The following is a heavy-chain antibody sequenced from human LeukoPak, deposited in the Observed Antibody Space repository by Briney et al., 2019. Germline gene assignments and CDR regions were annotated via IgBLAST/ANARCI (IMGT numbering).Heavy chain of an antibody. CDR1: GFTVSSNY. V-gene: IGHV3-66*04. Sequence: PGGSLRLSCAASGFTVSSNYMSWVRQAPGKGLEWVSVIYSGGSTYYADSVKRRFTISRDNSKNTLYLQMNSLRAEDTAVYHCARRFTMVRGVIIDDFAFDIWGQGTMVTVSS. CDR2: IYSGGST. CDR3: ARRFTMVRGVIIDDFAFDI. J-gene: IGHJ3*02. D-gene: IGHD3-10*01.